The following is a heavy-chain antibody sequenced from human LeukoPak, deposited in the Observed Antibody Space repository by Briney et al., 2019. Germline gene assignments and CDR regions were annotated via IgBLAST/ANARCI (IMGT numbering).Heavy chain of an antibody. CDR2: IYHSGST. Sequence: PSETLSLTCAVSGGSISSSNWWSWVRQPPGKGLEWIGEIYHSGSTNYNPSLKSRVTISVDKSKNQFSLKLSSVTAADTAVYYCVRVSDFWSGPNWFDPWGQGTLVTVSS. D-gene: IGHD3-3*01. V-gene: IGHV4-4*02. CDR1: GGSISSSNW. J-gene: IGHJ5*02. CDR3: VRVSDFWSGPNWFDP.